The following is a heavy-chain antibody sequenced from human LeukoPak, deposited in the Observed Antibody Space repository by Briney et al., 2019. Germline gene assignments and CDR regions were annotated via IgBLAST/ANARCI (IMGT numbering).Heavy chain of an antibody. V-gene: IGHV3-30*18. CDR2: ISYDGSNK. CDR1: GFTFSSYG. Sequence: PGGSLRLSCAASGFTFSSYGMHWVRQAPGKGLEWVAVISYDGSNKYYADSVKGRFTISRDNSKNTLYLQMNSLRAEDTAVYYCAKDVPIYSSSPIQLDYWGQGTLVTVSS. J-gene: IGHJ4*02. CDR3: AKDVPIYSSSPIQLDY. D-gene: IGHD6-13*01.